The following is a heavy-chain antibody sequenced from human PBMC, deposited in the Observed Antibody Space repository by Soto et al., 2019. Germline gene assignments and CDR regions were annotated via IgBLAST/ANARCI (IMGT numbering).Heavy chain of an antibody. CDR3: AKTGIAAAGTGVYYYYYMDV. CDR1: GGIFSNYA. V-gene: IGHV1-69*01. D-gene: IGHD6-13*01. Sequence: QVQLVQSGAEVKKPGSSVKVSCKASGGIFSNYAISWVRQAPGQGLEWMGGIIPIFATTYYAQKFQGRVTITADESTTTAYMELSILRSEDTAVYYCAKTGIAAAGTGVYYYYYMDVWGQGTTVTVSS. CDR2: IIPIFATT. J-gene: IGHJ6*02.